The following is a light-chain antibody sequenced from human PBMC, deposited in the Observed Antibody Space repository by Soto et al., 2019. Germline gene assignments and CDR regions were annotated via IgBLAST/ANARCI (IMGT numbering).Light chain of an antibody. CDR3: AAWDDSLSGLHVV. J-gene: IGLJ2*01. V-gene: IGLV1-47*01. CDR1: SSNIGSNY. CDR2: RNN. Sequence: QSVLTQPPSASGTPGQRVTISCSGSSSNIGSNYVYWYQQFPGTAPKLLIYRNNQRPSGVPDRFSGSKSGTSASLAISGLRSEDEADYYCAAWDDSLSGLHVVFGGGTKLTVL.